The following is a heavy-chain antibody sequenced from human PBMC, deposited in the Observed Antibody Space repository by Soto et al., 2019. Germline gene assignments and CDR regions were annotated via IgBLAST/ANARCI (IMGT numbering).Heavy chain of an antibody. V-gene: IGHV3-15*07. CDR3: TTSRIAAAGTFDY. Sequence: GGSLRLSCAASGFTFSNAWMNWVRQAPGKGLEWVGRIKSKTDGGTTDYAAPVKGRFTISRDDSKNTLYLQMNSLKTEDTAVYYCTTSRIAAAGTFDYWGQGTLVTVSS. D-gene: IGHD6-13*01. CDR1: GFTFSNAW. J-gene: IGHJ4*02. CDR2: IKSKTDGGTT.